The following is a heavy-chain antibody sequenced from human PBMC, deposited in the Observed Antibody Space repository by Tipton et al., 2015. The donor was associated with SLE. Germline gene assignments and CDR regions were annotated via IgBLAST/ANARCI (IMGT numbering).Heavy chain of an antibody. J-gene: IGHJ6*02. V-gene: IGHV3-48*03. D-gene: IGHD1-14*01. CDR2: ISSSGSTI. CDR1: AFTFSSYE. CDR3: AREGITDYAMDV. Sequence: SLRLSCAASAFTFSSYEMSWVRQAPGKGLEWVSYISSSGSTIYYADSVKGRFTISRDNAKDSLYLQMNSLRAEDTAVYYCAREGITDYAMDVWGQGTTITVSS.